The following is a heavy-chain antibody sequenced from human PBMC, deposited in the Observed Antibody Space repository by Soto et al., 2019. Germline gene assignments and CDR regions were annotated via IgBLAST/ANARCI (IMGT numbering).Heavy chain of an antibody. CDR1: GGSVNGYY. CDR3: GRVMIGTSRHTDSDY. J-gene: IGHJ4*02. V-gene: IGHV4-34*01. CDR2: IDYNGVT. Sequence: PSETLSLTCAVYGGSVNGYYWGWIRQTPGKGLEWIGNIDYNGVTYYNPSLKSRVTVSKDTSKNQFSLKVASVTAADTAIYYCGRVMIGTSRHTDSDYWGQGTQVTVSS. D-gene: IGHD2-2*01.